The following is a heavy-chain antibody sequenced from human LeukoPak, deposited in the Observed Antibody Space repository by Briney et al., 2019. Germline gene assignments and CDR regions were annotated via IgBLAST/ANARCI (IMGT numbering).Heavy chain of an antibody. J-gene: IGHJ4*02. CDR1: GFTVSSNY. Sequence: PGGSLRLSCAASGFTVSSNYMSWVRQAPGKGLEWVSVIYSGGSTYYADSVKGRFTISRDNSKNTLYLQMNSLRAEDTAVYYCAKGSLGYCSSTSCYPDYWGQGTLVTVSS. V-gene: IGHV3-53*01. CDR2: IYSGGST. CDR3: AKGSLGYCSSTSCYPDY. D-gene: IGHD2-2*01.